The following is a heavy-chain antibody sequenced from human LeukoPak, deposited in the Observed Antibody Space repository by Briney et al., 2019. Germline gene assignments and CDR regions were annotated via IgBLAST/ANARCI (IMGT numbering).Heavy chain of an antibody. V-gene: IGHV5-51*01. D-gene: IGHD2-15*01. J-gene: IGHJ1*01. CDR2: IYPGDSDT. CDR3: ARLGYCSSGGCFSRGYFQD. CDR1: GSPFTTSW. Sequence: GESLKISCKASGSPFTTSWIGWVRQTPGKGLEYMGIIYPGDSDTRYSPSFQGQVTISADKSISTAYMQWNSLKASDTAMYYCARLGYCSSGGCFSRGYFQDWGQGTLVTVSS.